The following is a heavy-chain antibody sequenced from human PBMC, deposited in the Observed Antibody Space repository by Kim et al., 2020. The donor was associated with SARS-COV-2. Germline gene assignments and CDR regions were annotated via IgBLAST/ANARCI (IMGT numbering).Heavy chain of an antibody. CDR2: IYYSGST. V-gene: IGHV4-39*01. J-gene: IGHJ5*02. D-gene: IGHD2-2*01. Sequence: SETLSLTCTVSGGSISSSSYYWGWIRQPPGKGLEWIGSIYYSGSTYYNPSLKSRVTISVDTSKNQFSLKLSSVTAADTAVYYCASPCPMHGSLDPWGQGTLVTVSS. CDR1: GGSISSSSYY. CDR3: ASPCPMHGSLDP.